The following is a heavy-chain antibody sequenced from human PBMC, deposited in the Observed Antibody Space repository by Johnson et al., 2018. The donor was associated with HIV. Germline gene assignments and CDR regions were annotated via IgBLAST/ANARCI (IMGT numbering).Heavy chain of an antibody. D-gene: IGHD3-22*01. J-gene: IGHJ3*02. V-gene: IGHV3-30*03. CDR1: GFTFSTYG. CDR2: ISYDGSNK. CDR3: ARGITMIAVVKGNAFDM. Sequence: QVQLVESGGRVVQPGGSLTLSCAASGFTFSTYGMHWVRQAPGRGLEWVAVISYDGSNKYNVHFTKGRFTISRDNSKDILYLQMNSLRAEDTAVYYCARGITMIAVVKGNAFDMWGQGTMVTVSS.